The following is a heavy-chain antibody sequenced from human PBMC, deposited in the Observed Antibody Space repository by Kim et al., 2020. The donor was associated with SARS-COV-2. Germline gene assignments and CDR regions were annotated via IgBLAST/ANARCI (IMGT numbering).Heavy chain of an antibody. CDR3: VRGIDL. CDR1: GFTFSSST. J-gene: IGHJ4*02. Sequence: GGSLRLSCAASGFTFSSSTMHWVRQAPGKGLVWVSRIFGDGSNAYYADSVKGRFTISRDDAKNTLYLQLNSRRADDTAVYYCVRGIDLWGQGTLVTVSS. V-gene: IGHV3-74*01. CDR2: IFGDGSNA.